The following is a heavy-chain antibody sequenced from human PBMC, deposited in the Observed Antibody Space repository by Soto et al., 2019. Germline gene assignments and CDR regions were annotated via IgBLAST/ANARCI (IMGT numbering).Heavy chain of an antibody. Sequence: AGGSLRLSCAASGFTFSNAWMSWVRQAPGKGLEWVGRIKSKTDGGTTDYAAPVKGRFTISRDDSKNTLYLQMNSLKTEDTAVYYCTTSRIAVAGLDAFDIWGQGTMVTVSS. J-gene: IGHJ3*02. D-gene: IGHD6-19*01. CDR1: GFTFSNAW. CDR2: IKSKTDGGTT. V-gene: IGHV3-15*01. CDR3: TTSRIAVAGLDAFDI.